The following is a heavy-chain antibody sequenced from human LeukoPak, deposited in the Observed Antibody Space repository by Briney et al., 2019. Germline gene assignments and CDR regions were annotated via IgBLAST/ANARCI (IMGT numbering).Heavy chain of an antibody. V-gene: IGHV3-33*03. CDR1: GFTFSHYG. J-gene: IGHJ6*03. CDR3: ATQSVVPAAIMTDYYYYYYMDV. CDR2: IWYDGSKQ. Sequence: GGSLRFSCVGSGFTFSHYGIYWVRQAPGKGLEWVAAIWYDGSKQLYRDAVKGRFTISRDDSKNTVFLQMNSLRAEDTAVYYCATQSVVPAAIMTDYYYYYYMDVWGKGTTVTVSS. D-gene: IGHD2-2*02.